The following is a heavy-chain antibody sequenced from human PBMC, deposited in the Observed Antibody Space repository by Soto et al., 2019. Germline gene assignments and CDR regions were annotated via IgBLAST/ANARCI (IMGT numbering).Heavy chain of an antibody. J-gene: IGHJ2*01. CDR3: ARESNDILTGPPCVWYFDL. CDR2: INDRGSI. CDR1: GGSFSGYY. Sequence: QVQLQQWGAGPLRPLETLSLTCGVSGGSFSGYYWAWIRQSPGKGLEWIGEINDRGSINYNPSLKSRVSISVDTSKNHYSLNLRSVTAAATAVYYCARESNDILTGPPCVWYFDLWGRGTLVTVSS. V-gene: IGHV4-34*01. D-gene: IGHD3-9*01.